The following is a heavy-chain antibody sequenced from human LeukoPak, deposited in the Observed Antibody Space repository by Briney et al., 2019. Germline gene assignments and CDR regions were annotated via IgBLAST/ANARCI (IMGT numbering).Heavy chain of an antibody. CDR1: GFTFRDSW. V-gene: IGHV3-7*01. J-gene: IGHJ4*02. Sequence: GGSLRLSCAASGFTFRDSWMHWVRQAPGKGLEWVANINQDGSHKYYVDSVEGRFIISRDTAKNSVHLQMNSLRAEDTAVYYCARDRRFTSYDYWGQGILVTVSS. CDR2: INQDGSHK. D-gene: IGHD5-24*01. CDR3: ARDRRFTSYDY.